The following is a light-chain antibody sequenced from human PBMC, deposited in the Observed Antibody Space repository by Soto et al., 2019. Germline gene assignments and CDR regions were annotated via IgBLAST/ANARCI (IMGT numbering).Light chain of an antibody. CDR3: CSYVGSPFV. V-gene: IGLV2-11*01. CDR1: SSDVGGYNY. CDR2: DVS. J-gene: IGLJ1*01. Sequence: QSALTQPRSVSGSPGQSVTIPCTGTSSDVGGYNYVSWYQQYPGKAPKLMIYDVSKRPSGVPDRFSGSKSGNTASLTISGLQAEDEADYYCCSYVGSPFVFGTGTKLTVL.